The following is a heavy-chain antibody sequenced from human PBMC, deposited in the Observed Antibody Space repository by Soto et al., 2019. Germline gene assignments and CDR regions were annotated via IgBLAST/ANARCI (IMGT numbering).Heavy chain of an antibody. Sequence: EVQLVESGGGLALPGGSLRLSCAASGFTFSSDAMDWVRQAPGKGLEYVSGISSNGIGTYYASSVKGRFTISRDNSRDTVYLQMDSLRPEDMAVYYCARRARADYYYMDVWGKGTTVTVS. D-gene: IGHD6-6*01. J-gene: IGHJ6*03. CDR3: ARRARADYYYMDV. CDR2: ISSNGIGT. CDR1: GFTFSSDA. V-gene: IGHV3-64*01.